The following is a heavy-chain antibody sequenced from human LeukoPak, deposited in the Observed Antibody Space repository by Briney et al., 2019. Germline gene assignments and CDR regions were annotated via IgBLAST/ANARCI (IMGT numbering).Heavy chain of an antibody. CDR1: GGSISSYY. D-gene: IGHD3-22*01. CDR3: ARGGGPWYYDSSGHDAFDI. J-gene: IGHJ3*02. V-gene: IGHV4-4*07. CDR2: IYTSGST. Sequence: PSETLSLTCTVSGGSISSYYWSWIRQPAGKGLEWIGRIYTSGSTNYNPSLKSRVTMSVDTSKNQYSLKLSSVTAADTAVYYCARGGGPWYYDSSGHDAFDIWGQGTMVTVSS.